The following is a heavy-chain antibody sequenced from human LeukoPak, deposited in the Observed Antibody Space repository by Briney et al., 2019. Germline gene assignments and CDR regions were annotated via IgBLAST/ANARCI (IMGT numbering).Heavy chain of an antibody. J-gene: IGHJ4*02. CDR1: GVTFSSYS. CDR3: SRASAVAGTRHY. Sequence: GGSLRLSCAASGVTFSSYSMDWGRQAPGKGLEWVSSISSSSSYRYYADSVKGRFTISRDNAKNSLYLQMNSLRAEDTAVYYCSRASAVAGTRHYWGQGTLVTVSS. D-gene: IGHD6-19*01. V-gene: IGHV3-21*01. CDR2: ISSSSSYR.